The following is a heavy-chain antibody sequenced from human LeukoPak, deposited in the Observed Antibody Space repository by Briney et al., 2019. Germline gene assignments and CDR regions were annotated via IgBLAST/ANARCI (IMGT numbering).Heavy chain of an antibody. J-gene: IGHJ6*02. V-gene: IGHV3-21*01. Sequence: GGSLRLSCAASGFTFSGYSMNWVRQAPGKGLEWVSSISSSSSYIYYADSVKGRFTISRDNAKNSLYLQMNSLRAEDTAVYYCARSTLYYYYGMDVWGQGTTVTVSS. CDR2: ISSSSSYI. CDR3: ARSTLYYYYGMDV. CDR1: GFTFSGYS.